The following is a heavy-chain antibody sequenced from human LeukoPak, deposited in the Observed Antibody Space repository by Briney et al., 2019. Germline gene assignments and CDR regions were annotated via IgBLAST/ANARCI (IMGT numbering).Heavy chain of an antibody. V-gene: IGHV3-23*01. D-gene: IGHD2-15*01. J-gene: IGHJ4*02. CDR3: AKDQSQVVVAATPDY. CDR2: ISGSGGST. CDR1: GFTFSSYA. Sequence: GRSLRLSCAASGFTFSSYAMSWVRQAPGKGLEWVSAISGSGGSTYYADSVKGRFTISRDNSKNTLYLQMNSLRAEDTAVYYCAKDQSQVVVAATPDYWGQGTLVTVSS.